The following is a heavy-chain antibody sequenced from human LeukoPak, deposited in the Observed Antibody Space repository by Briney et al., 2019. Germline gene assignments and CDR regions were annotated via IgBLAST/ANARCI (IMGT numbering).Heavy chain of an antibody. CDR1: GFTLDDYA. CDR2: ISGDGAGT. Sequence: GGSLRLSCAASGFTLDDYAMHWVRQAPGKGLEWVSLISGDGAGTYYADSVKGRFTISRDNSKNSLYLQMNSLRTEDTALYYCAKDRIMAYQDTADAFDICGQGTMVTVSS. D-gene: IGHD5-18*01. CDR3: AKDRIMAYQDTADAFDI. J-gene: IGHJ3*02. V-gene: IGHV3-43*02.